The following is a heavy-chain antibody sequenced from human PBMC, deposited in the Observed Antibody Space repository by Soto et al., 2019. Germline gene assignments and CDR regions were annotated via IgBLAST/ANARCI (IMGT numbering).Heavy chain of an antibody. J-gene: IGHJ4*02. CDR3: AKGPLGSGYDLDS. CDR2: ISGSGGST. D-gene: IGHD5-12*01. CDR1: GFTFSNYA. V-gene: IGHV3-23*01. Sequence: EVQLLDSGGGLVQPGGSLRLSCAASGFTFSNYAMNWVRQAPGKGLDWVSAISGSGGSTYYADSVKGRFTISRDNSKNPLYLQMSSLRAEDTAVYYCAKGPLGSGYDLDSWGQGTLVTVSS.